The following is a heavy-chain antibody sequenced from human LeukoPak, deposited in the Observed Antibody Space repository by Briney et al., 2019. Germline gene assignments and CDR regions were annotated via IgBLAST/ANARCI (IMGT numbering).Heavy chain of an antibody. CDR1: GFTFGDYA. D-gene: IGHD5-12*01. CDR3: TTDGYSGYETIDY. Sequence: PGGSLRLSCTASGFTFGDYAMSWVRQAPGKGLEWVGFIRSKAYGGTTEYAASVKGRFTISRDDSKSIAYLQMNSLKTEDTAVYYCTTDGYSGYETIDYWGQGTLVTVSS. V-gene: IGHV3-49*04. J-gene: IGHJ4*02. CDR2: IRSKAYGGTT.